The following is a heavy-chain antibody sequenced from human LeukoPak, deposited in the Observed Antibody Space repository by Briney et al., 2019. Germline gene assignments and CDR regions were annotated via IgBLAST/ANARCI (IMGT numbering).Heavy chain of an antibody. Sequence: GGSLRLSCAASGFTFSSYGMHWVRQAPGKGLEWVALISYDGSNKFYADSVKGRFTISRDNSKSTLYLQMNSLRAEDTAVYYCARSDRDLWYFDLWGRGTLVTVSS. CDR1: GFTFSSYG. J-gene: IGHJ2*01. V-gene: IGHV3-30*03. CDR3: ARSDRDLWYFDL. CDR2: ISYDGSNK.